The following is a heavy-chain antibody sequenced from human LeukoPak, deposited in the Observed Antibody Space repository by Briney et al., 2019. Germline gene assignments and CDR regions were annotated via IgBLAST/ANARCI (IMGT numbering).Heavy chain of an antibody. CDR2: INHSGST. Sequence: SETLSLTCAVYGGPFSGDYWSWIRQPPGKGLEWIGEINHSGSTNYNPSLKSRVTISVDTSKNQFSLKLSSVTAADTAVYYCARGRSYYNAFDIWGQGTMVTVSS. D-gene: IGHD1-26*01. V-gene: IGHV4-34*01. CDR1: GGPFSGDY. J-gene: IGHJ3*02. CDR3: ARGRSYYNAFDI.